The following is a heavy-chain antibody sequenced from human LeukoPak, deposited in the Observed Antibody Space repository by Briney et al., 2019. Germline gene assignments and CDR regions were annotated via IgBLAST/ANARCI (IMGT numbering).Heavy chain of an antibody. CDR1: GLTFSHYG. CDR3: ARDVQRGFDYSNSLRY. J-gene: IGHJ4*02. CDR2: IWRDGTTP. D-gene: IGHD4-11*01. Sequence: GRSLKLSCAASGLTFSHYGMHWVRPAPGKGLEWVAVIWRDGTTPYSADSVKGRFTISRDDSQKSVYLEMNSLRSEDTAMYYCARDVQRGFDYSNSLRYWGQGTLVTVSS. V-gene: IGHV3-33*01.